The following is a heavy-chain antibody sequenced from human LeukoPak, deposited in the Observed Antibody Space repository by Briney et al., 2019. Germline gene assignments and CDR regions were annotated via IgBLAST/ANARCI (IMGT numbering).Heavy chain of an antibody. Sequence: GGSLRLPCAASGFTFSSYAMSWVRQAPGKGLEWVSAISGSGGSTYYADSVKGRFTISRDNSKNTLYLQMNSLRAEDTAVYYCAKAYIRGVIPYWGQGTLATVSS. D-gene: IGHD3-10*01. J-gene: IGHJ4*02. CDR2: ISGSGGST. CDR1: GFTFSSYA. CDR3: AKAYIRGVIPY. V-gene: IGHV3-23*01.